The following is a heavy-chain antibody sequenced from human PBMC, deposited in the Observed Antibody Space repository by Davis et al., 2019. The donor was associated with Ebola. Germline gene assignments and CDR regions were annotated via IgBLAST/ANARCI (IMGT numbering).Heavy chain of an antibody. CDR1: GYTFTGYY. CDR3: ARDIPLRPWDY. V-gene: IGHV1/OR15-3*02. CDR2: INAGNGNT. J-gene: IGHJ4*02. Sequence: ASVKVSCKASGYTFTGYYMHWVRQAPGQGLEWMGWINAGNGNTKYSQKFQGRVTITRDTSASTAYMELRSLRSDDTAVYYCARDIPLRPWDYWGQGTLVTVSS.